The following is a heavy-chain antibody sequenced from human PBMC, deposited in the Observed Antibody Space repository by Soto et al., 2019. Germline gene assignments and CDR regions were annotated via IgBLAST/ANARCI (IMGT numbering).Heavy chain of an antibody. CDR3: AVVRSLSCLSLHY. D-gene: IGHD2-15*01. V-gene: IGHV3-15*01. Sequence: PGGSLRLSCAASGFTFSFAWMTWVRQAPGRGLEWVGRIKSKASGGTTDCAGPLKDRVTISRDDSRSTLYLQVNSLKVDDTAVYYCAVVRSLSCLSLHYWGQGTLVTVSS. J-gene: IGHJ4*02. CDR2: IKSKASGGTT. CDR1: GFTFSFAW.